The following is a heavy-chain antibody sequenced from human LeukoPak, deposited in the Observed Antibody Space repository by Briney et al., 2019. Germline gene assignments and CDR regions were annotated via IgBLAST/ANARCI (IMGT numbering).Heavy chain of an antibody. CDR3: ARGIGLSSGWVYYHYGMDV. Sequence: PGGSLRLSCAASGFTFSDYYMSWIRQAPGKGLEWVSYISSSGSTIYYADSVKGRFTISRDNAKNSLYLQMNSLRAEDTAVYYCARGIGLSSGWVYYHYGMDVWGQGTTVTVSS. CDR1: GFTFSDYY. V-gene: IGHV3-11*01. J-gene: IGHJ6*02. CDR2: ISSSGSTI. D-gene: IGHD6-19*01.